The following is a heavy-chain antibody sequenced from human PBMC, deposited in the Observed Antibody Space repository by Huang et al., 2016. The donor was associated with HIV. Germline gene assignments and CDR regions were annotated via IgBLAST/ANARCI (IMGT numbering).Heavy chain of an antibody. Sequence: QVQLVESGGGLVQPGRSLRLSCAASGFTFTNYAIHWVRPAPGRGLEGVEFISYDGRNKFYADSVKGRFTISRDNSKSTLYLLMNSLRVDDTALYYCARSAVPGDGDWFDPWGQGTLVTVSS. J-gene: IGHJ5*02. CDR1: GFTFTNYA. D-gene: IGHD6-19*01. V-gene: IGHV3-30*04. CDR3: ARSAVPGDGDWFDP. CDR2: ISYDGRNK.